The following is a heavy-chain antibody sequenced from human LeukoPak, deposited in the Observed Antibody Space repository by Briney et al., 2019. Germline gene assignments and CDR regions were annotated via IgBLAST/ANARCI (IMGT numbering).Heavy chain of an antibody. CDR1: GFTFSSYG. V-gene: IGHV3-30*03. D-gene: IGHD6-13*01. CDR2: ISYDGSNK. J-gene: IGHJ5*02. CDR3: ARNPYYWYSSSNWFDP. Sequence: GRSLRLSCAASGFTFSSYGMHWVRQAPGKGLEWVAVISYDGSNKYYADSVKGRFTISRDNSKNTLYLQMNSLRSDDTAVYYCARNPYYWYSSSNWFDPRGQGTLVTVSS.